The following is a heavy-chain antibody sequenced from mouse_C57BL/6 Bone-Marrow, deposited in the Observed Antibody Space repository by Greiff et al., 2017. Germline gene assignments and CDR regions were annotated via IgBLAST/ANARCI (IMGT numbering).Heavy chain of an antibody. D-gene: IGHD2-3*01. CDR3: ARSPIYDGYGRFAY. CDR2: IDPSDSET. J-gene: IGHJ3*01. CDR1: GYTFTSYW. V-gene: IGHV1-52*01. Sequence: QVQLQQPGAELVRPGSSVKLSCKASGYTFTSYWMHWVKQRPIQGLEWIGNIDPSDSETHYNQKFKDKATLTVDKSSSTAYMQLSSLTSEDSAVYYWARSPIYDGYGRFAYWGQGTLVTVSA.